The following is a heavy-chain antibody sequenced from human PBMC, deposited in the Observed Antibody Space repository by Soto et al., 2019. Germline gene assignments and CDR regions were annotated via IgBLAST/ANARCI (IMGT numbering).Heavy chain of an antibody. V-gene: IGHV4-39*01. CDR1: GDSVSSSYYY. Sequence: QVQLQESGPGLVKPSEALSLTCTVSGDSVSSSYYYWGWIRQPPGKGLEWIGSIFYSGSTDYNPYDKSRGIISDDTTINQFSRNHSSVTAADAAVYYCARRGSSRQIYHSGMDVWGRGTTVTVSS. D-gene: IGHD6-13*01. CDR2: IFYSGST. J-gene: IGHJ6*02. CDR3: ARRGSSRQIYHSGMDV.